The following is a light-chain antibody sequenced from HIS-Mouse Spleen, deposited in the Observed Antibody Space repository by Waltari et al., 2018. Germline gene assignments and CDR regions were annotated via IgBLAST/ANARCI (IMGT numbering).Light chain of an antibody. Sequence: DIQMTQSPSTLSASVGDRVTITCRASQSISSWLAWYQQKPGKAPKLLIYKASSLEGGVPSRFSGSGSGTEFTLTISSLQPDDFATYYCQQYNSCFTFGPGTKVDIK. CDR3: QQYNSCFT. V-gene: IGKV1-5*03. CDR1: QSISSW. J-gene: IGKJ3*01. CDR2: KAS.